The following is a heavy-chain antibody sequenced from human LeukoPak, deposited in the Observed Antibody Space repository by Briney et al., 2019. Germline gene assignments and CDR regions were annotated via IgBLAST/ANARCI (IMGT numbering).Heavy chain of an antibody. CDR3: ARVGSGSYDSSGYSPPAYYYYYMDV. CDR1: GFTFSSYS. D-gene: IGHD3-22*01. CDR2: IKQDGSEK. V-gene: IGHV3-7*01. J-gene: IGHJ6*03. Sequence: GGSLRLSCAASGFTFSSYSMNWVRQAPGKGLEWVANIKQDGSEKYYVDSVKGRFTISRDNAKNSLYLQMNSLRAEDTAVYYCARVGSGSYDSSGYSPPAYYYYYMDVWGKGTTVTVSS.